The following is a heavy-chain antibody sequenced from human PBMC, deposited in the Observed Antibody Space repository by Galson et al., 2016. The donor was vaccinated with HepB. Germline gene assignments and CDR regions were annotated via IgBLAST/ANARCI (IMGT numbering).Heavy chain of an antibody. D-gene: IGHD3-16*02. CDR1: GGSFSIYY. J-gene: IGHJ5*02. CDR2: VDHSGRT. Sequence: SETLSLTCAVYGGSFSIYYWTWIRQPPGKGLEWIGEVDHSGRTNYNPPLESRVTISVDMSKNQFSLNLSSVTAADTAVYYCARGPPDVWGSCRWGWFDPWGQGTLVTVSS. V-gene: IGHV4-34*01. CDR3: ARGPPDVWGSCRWGWFDP.